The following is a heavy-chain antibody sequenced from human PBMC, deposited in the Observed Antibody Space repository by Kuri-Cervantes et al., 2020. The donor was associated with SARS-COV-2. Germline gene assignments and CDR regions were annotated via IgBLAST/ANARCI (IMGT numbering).Heavy chain of an antibody. CDR2: IIPILGIA. J-gene: IGHJ6*02. CDR3: AADMAYCGGDCYSNYYYYYGMDV. Sequence: SVKVSCKASGGTFSSYTISWVRQAPGQGLEWMGRIIPILGIANYAQKFQGRVTITADKSTSTAYMELSSLRSEDTAVYYCAADMAYCGGDCYSNYYYYYGMDVWGQGTTVTISS. CDR1: GGTFSSYT. V-gene: IGHV1-69*02. D-gene: IGHD2-21*02.